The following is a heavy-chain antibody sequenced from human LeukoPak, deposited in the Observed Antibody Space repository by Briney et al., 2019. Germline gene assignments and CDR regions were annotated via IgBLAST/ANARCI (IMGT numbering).Heavy chain of an antibody. CDR1: GFTFSSHA. J-gene: IGHJ4*02. V-gene: IGHV3-23*01. CDR2: ITSSGGGT. CDR3: ATRIEQQLVP. Sequence: QSGGSLRLSYAASGFTFSSHAMSWVRQAPGKGLEWVSAITSSGGGTYYADSVKGRFTISRDNSKSTLYLQMNSLGVDDTALYYCATRIEQQLVPGGQGTLVTVSS. D-gene: IGHD6-6*01.